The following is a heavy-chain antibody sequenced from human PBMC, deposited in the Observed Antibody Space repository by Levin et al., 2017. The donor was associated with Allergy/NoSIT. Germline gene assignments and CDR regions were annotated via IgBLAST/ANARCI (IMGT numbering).Heavy chain of an antibody. CDR1: GFTFSSYA. V-gene: IGHV3-23*01. J-gene: IGHJ4*02. CDR2: IGNNHRT. D-gene: IGHD6-19*01. Sequence: RAGGSLRLSCAASGFTFSSYAMTWVRQAPGKGLEWVSSIGNNHRTYYAESVKGRFTISRDNSENTVYLQMDSLRAADTAVYHCAKGGIGEAGGIDYWGRGTLVTVSS. CDR3: AKGGIGEAGGIDY.